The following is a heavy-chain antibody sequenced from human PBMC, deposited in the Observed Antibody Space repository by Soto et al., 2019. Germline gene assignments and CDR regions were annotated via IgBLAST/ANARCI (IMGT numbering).Heavy chain of an antibody. D-gene: IGHD3-10*01. CDR1: GGSISNSY. V-gene: IGHV4-59*08. J-gene: IGHJ6*02. Sequence: QVQLQESGPELVRPSETLSLTCTVSGGSISNSYWSWIRQYPEKGLEWIGYIYSSGSTNYNPSHNSRVTISVDTSNNQFSLKLSSLSAADTAVYYCARHSPPFLYRSGPWDVWGQGTTVTVSS. CDR3: ARHSPPFLYRSGPWDV. CDR2: IYSSGST.